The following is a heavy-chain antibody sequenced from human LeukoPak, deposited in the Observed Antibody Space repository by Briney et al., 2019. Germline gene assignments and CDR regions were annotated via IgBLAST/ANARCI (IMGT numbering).Heavy chain of an antibody. Sequence: APVKVSCKASGYTFTGHYMHWVRQAPGQGLEWMGWINPNGGVTNYAQKFRGRITMTRDTSIGTAYMELSRLRSDDTAMYYCARTTVPQRLGSGMDVWGQGTTVTVSS. CDR1: GYTFTGHY. CDR2: INPNGGVT. CDR3: ARTTVPQRLGSGMDV. D-gene: IGHD1-1*01. J-gene: IGHJ6*02. V-gene: IGHV1-2*02.